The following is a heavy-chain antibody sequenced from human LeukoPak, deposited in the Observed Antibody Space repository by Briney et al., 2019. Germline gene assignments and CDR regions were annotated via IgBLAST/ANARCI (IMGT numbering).Heavy chain of an antibody. CDR2: IIPIFGTA. Sequence: VASVKVSCKASGGTFSSYAISWVRQAPGQGLEWMGGIIPIFGTANYAQKFQGRVTITADESTSTAYMELSSLRSEDTAVYYCARASGAYDILSPFDYWGQGTLVTVSS. V-gene: IGHV1-69*01. CDR1: GGTFSSYA. CDR3: ARASGAYDILSPFDY. J-gene: IGHJ4*02. D-gene: IGHD3-9*01.